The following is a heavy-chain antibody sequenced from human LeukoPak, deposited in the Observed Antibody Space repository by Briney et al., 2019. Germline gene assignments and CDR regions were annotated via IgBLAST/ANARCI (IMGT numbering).Heavy chain of an antibody. CDR2: TSYDGSNK. J-gene: IGHJ4*02. Sequence: GGSLRLSCAASGFTVSSNYMSWVRQAPGKGLEWVAVTSYDGSNKYYADSVKGRFTISRDNSKNTLYLQMNSLRAEDTAVYYCAKPPGHYYDSSGFDYWGQGTLVTVSS. D-gene: IGHD3-22*01. CDR1: GFTVSSNY. V-gene: IGHV3-30*18. CDR3: AKPPGHYYDSSGFDY.